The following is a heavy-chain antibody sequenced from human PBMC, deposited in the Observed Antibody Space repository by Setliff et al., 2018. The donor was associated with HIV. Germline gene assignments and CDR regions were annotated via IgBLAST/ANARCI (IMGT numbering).Heavy chain of an antibody. D-gene: IGHD1-26*01. CDR1: GFNFSDSF. CDR3: VRDRMVGSTKYFDL. Sequence: GGSLRLSCADSGFNFSDSFMTWMRQIPGRGLEWISYISNSGRTKHYADSVKGRFIVSRDNANNSLYLQMNSLRVEETAVYFCVRDRMVGSTKYFDLWGRGTLVTVSS. CDR2: ISNSGRTK. V-gene: IGHV3-11*04. J-gene: IGHJ2*01.